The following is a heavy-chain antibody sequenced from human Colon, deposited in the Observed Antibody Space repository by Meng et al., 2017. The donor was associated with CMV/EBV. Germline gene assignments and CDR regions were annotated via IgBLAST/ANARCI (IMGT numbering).Heavy chain of an antibody. CDR3: ASHSSYVWGSHH. Sequence: QGQVVQSGAGVRMPGASVKVSCKASGYSFTGYYIHWVRQAPGQGLEWMGWMDPTTGRTDYAQKFQGTVTMTRDTSISTAYLELSRLTSDDTAVYYCASHSSYVWGSHHWGQGTLVTVSS. V-gene: IGHV1-2*02. J-gene: IGHJ1*01. D-gene: IGHD3-16*01. CDR1: GYSFTGYY. CDR2: MDPTTGRT.